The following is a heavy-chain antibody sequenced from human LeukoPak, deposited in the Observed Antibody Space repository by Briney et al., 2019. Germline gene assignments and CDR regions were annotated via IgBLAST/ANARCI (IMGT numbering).Heavy chain of an antibody. CDR3: ARGHSSSWYYFDY. CDR1: GGSISSYY. V-gene: IGHV4-4*07. D-gene: IGHD6-13*01. Sequence: PSETLSLTSTVSGGSISSYYWSWIRQHAGKGLEWIGRIYTSGSTNYNPSLKSRVTMSVDTSKNQFSLKLSSVTAADTAVYYCARGHSSSWYYFDYWGQGTLVTVSS. J-gene: IGHJ4*02. CDR2: IYTSGST.